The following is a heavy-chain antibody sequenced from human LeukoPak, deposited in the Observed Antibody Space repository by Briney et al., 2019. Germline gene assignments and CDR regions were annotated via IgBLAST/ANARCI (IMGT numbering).Heavy chain of an antibody. CDR1: GFTFSGYW. J-gene: IGHJ4*02. CDR3: ARVGSGWYLYYFDY. D-gene: IGHD6-19*01. CDR2: INSDGSST. V-gene: IGHV3-74*01. Sequence: PGGSLRLSCAASGFTFSGYWMHWVRQAPGKGLVWVSRINSDGSSTSYADSVKGRFTISRDNAKNTLYLQMNSLRAEDTAVYYCARVGSGWYLYYFDYWGQGTLVTVSS.